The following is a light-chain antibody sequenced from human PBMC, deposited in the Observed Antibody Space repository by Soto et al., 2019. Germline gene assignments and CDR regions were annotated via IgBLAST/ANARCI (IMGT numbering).Light chain of an antibody. J-gene: IGLJ1*01. CDR1: SSDVGGYNY. CDR3: SSYASSSTYV. V-gene: IGLV2-14*01. Sequence: QSVLTQPASVSAYPGQSITISCTGTSSDVGGYNYVSWYQQHPGKAPKLMIYDVSNRPSGVSNRFSGSKSGNTASPTISGLQAEDDSDYYCSSYASSSTYVFGTGTKVTVL. CDR2: DVS.